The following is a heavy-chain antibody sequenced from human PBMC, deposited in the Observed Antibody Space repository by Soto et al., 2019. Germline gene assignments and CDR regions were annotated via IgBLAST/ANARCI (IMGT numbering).Heavy chain of an antibody. CDR2: IYYSGST. Sequence: SETLSLTCTASGGSVSSGSYSWSWIRQTPGKGLEWIGYIYYSGSTNYNPSLNSRVTISVDTAKNQFSLRLSSVTAEETAVYYCAGSPREQWPDVYFDYWGQGTLVTVSS. CDR3: AGSPREQWPDVYFDY. V-gene: IGHV4-61*01. J-gene: IGHJ4*02. CDR1: GGSVSSGSYS. D-gene: IGHD6-19*01.